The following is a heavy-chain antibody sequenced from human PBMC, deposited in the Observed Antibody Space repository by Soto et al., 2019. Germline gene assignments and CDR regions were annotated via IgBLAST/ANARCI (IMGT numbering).Heavy chain of an antibody. V-gene: IGHV1-18*01. CDR1: GYTFTSYG. D-gene: IGHD2-15*01. CDR2: ISAYNGNT. J-gene: IGHJ4*02. Sequence: ASVKVSCKASGYTFTSYGISWVRQAPGQGLEWMGWISAYNGNTNYARKLQGRVTMTTDTSTSTAYMELRSLRSDDTAVYYCARDRGGVVVAARFDYWGQGTLVTVSS. CDR3: ARDRGGVVVAARFDY.